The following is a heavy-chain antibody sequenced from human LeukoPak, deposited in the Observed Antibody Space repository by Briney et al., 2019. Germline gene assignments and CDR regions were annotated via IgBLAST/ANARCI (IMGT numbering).Heavy chain of an antibody. Sequence: SETLSLTCTVSGGSISSGSYYWSWLRQPAGKGLEWIGRIYTSGSTNYNPSLKSRVTISVDTSKNQFSLKLSSVTAADTAVYYCARSYYYDSSGYYLWGQGTLVTVSS. V-gene: IGHV4-61*02. CDR2: IYTSGST. CDR1: GGSISSGSYY. CDR3: ARSYYYDSSGYYL. D-gene: IGHD3-22*01. J-gene: IGHJ5*02.